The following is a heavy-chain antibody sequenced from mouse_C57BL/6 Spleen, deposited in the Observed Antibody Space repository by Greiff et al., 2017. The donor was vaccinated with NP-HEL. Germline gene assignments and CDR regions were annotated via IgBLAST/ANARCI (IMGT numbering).Heavy chain of an antibody. J-gene: IGHJ4*01. CDR3: ARRPYDPYAMDY. Sequence: EVMLVESGGGLVKPGGSLKLSCAASGFTFSDYGMHWVRQAPEKGLEWVAYISSGSSTIYYADTVKGRFTISRDNAKNTLFLQMTSLRSEDTAMYYCARRPYDPYAMDYWGQGTSVTVSS. CDR1: GFTFSDYG. D-gene: IGHD2-3*01. CDR2: ISSGSSTI. V-gene: IGHV5-17*01.